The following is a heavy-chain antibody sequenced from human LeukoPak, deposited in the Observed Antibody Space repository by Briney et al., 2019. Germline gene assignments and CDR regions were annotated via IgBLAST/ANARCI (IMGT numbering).Heavy chain of an antibody. V-gene: IGHV1-69*04. CDR3: ARGAQLLWFGEYTVDAFDI. Sequence: GASVKVSCKASGGTFSSYAISWVRQAPGQGLEWMGRIIPILGIANYAQKFQDRVTITADKSTSTAYMELSSLRSEDTAVYYCARGAQLLWFGEYTVDAFDIWGQGTMVTVSS. CDR2: IIPILGIA. CDR1: GGTFSSYA. D-gene: IGHD3-10*01. J-gene: IGHJ3*02.